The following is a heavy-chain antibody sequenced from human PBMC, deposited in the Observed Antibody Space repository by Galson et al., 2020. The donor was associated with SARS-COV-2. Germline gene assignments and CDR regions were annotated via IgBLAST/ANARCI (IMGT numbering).Heavy chain of an antibody. CDR2: ISYDGSNK. V-gene: IGHV3-30-3*01. CDR1: GFTFSSYA. D-gene: IGHD1-26*01. CDR3: ARLKGGTYYYGMDV. Sequence: GESLKISCAASGFTFSSYAMHWVRQAPGKGLEWVAVISYDGSNKYYADSVKGRFTISRDNSKNTLYLQMNSLRAEDTAVYYCARLKGGTYYYGMDVWGQGTTVTVSS. J-gene: IGHJ6*02.